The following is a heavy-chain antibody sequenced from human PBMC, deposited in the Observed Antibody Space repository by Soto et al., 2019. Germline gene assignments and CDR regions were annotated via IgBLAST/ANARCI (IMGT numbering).Heavy chain of an antibody. D-gene: IGHD6-13*01. CDR2: IDPSDSYT. CDR3: ARPGIAAAGPSR. CDR1: GYSFTSYW. Sequence: GESLKISCEGSGYSFTSYWISWVRQMPGKGLEWMGRIDPSDSYTNYSPSFQGHVTISADKSISTAYLQWSSLKASDTAMYYCARPGIAAAGPSRWGQGTLVTVSS. J-gene: IGHJ4*02. V-gene: IGHV5-10-1*01.